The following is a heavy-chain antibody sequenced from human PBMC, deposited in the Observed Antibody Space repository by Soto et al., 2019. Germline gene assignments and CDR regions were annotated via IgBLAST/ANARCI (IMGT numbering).Heavy chain of an antibody. D-gene: IGHD1-26*01. Sequence: QVQLVQSGAEVKKPGSSVKVSCKASGGTFSSYAISWVRQAPGQGLEWMGGIIPIFGTANYAQKFQGRVTITADKSTSRAYMELSSLRSEDTAVYCCAREGVGASRRRPFDYWGQGTLVTVSS. V-gene: IGHV1-69*06. CDR2: IIPIFGTA. J-gene: IGHJ4*02. CDR1: GGTFSSYA. CDR3: AREGVGASRRRPFDY.